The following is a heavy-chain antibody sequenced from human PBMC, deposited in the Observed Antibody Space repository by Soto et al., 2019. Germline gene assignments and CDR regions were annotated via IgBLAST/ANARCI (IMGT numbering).Heavy chain of an antibody. J-gene: IGHJ4*02. Sequence: QVQLVQSGAEVKKPGASVKVSCKASGYTFTSYYMHWVRQAPGQGLEWMGIIIPSGGSTSYAQKFQGRVTMTRDTSTSTVYMELSSLRSEDTAVYYCARGGEWLDSSGNTDYWGQGTLVTVSS. CDR1: GYTFTSYY. CDR2: IIPSGGST. CDR3: ARGGEWLDSSGNTDY. D-gene: IGHD3-22*01. V-gene: IGHV1-46*03.